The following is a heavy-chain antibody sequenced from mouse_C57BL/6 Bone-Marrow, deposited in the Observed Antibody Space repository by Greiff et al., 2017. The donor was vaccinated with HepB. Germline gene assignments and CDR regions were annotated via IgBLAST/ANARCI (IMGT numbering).Heavy chain of an antibody. J-gene: IGHJ4*01. CDR2: IYPRNGNT. CDR1: GYTFTSYG. V-gene: IGHV1-81*01. Sequence: QVQLQQSGTELARPGASVKLSCKASGYTFTSYGISWVKQRTGQGLEWIGEIYPRNGNTHHNEQFKGKATQTAEKFSSTAYIELRSLTSEDSAVYLCSRTYNSDSSYYYAMDYWGQGTSDTVSS. CDR3: SRTYNSDSSYYYAMDY. D-gene: IGHD3-2*01.